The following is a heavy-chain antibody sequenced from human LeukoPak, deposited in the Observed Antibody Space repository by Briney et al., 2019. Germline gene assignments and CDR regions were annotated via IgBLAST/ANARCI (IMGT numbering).Heavy chain of an antibody. CDR2: INPNSGGT. Sequence: GASVKVSCKASGYTFTGYYMHWVRQAPRQGLEWMGWINPNSGGTNYAQKFQGRVTMTRDTSISTAYMELSKLRSDDTAVYYCARRVMATQYGMDVWGQGTTVTVSS. CDR3: ARRVMATQYGMDV. D-gene: IGHD5-24*01. J-gene: IGHJ6*02. CDR1: GYTFTGYY. V-gene: IGHV1-2*02.